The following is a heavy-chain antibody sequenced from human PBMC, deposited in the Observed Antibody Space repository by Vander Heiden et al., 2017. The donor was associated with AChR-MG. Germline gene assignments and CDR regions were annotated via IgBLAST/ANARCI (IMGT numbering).Heavy chain of an antibody. Sequence: QVQLVQSGAEVKKPGASVKVSCKASGYTFTSYDINWVRQATGQGLEWMGWMNPNSGNTGYAQNFQGRVTMTRNTSISTAYMELSSLRSEDTAVYYCARGYRYCGGDCYTFDYWGQGTLVTVSS. CDR1: GYTFTSYD. V-gene: IGHV1-8*01. CDR3: ARGYRYCGGDCYTFDY. D-gene: IGHD2-21*02. J-gene: IGHJ4*02. CDR2: MNPNSGNT.